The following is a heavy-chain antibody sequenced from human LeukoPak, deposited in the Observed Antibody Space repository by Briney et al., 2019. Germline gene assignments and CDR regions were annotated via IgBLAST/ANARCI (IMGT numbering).Heavy chain of an antibody. CDR1: GFTFSNYW. J-gene: IGHJ4*02. Sequence: GGSLRLSCAASGFTFSNYWMTWVRQAPGKGLEWVANINQDGSEKYYVDSVKGRFTISRDNTKNSLYLQMNSLRAEDTAVYYCARGTTVTPHPIPFDYWGQGTLATVSS. CDR2: INQDGSEK. CDR3: ARGTTVTPHPIPFDY. D-gene: IGHD4-17*01. V-gene: IGHV3-7*04.